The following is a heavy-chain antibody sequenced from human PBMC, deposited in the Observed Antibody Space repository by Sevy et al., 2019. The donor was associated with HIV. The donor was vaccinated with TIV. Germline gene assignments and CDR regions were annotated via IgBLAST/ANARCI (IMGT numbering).Heavy chain of an antibody. CDR3: ARVHTLLPYYYDSSVGAFDI. CDR2: ISSSSSYI. V-gene: IGHV3-21*01. J-gene: IGHJ3*02. D-gene: IGHD3-22*01. CDR1: GFTFSSYS. Sequence: GGSLRLSCAASGFTFSSYSINWVRQAPGKGLEWVSSISSSSSYIYYADSVKGRFTISRDNVKNSLSLEMNSLRAEDTAVYYCARVHTLLPYYYDSSVGAFDIWGQGTMVTVSS.